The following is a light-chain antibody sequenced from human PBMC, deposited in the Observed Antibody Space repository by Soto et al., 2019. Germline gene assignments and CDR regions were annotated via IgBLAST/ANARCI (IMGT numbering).Light chain of an antibody. CDR3: QQHNSYSLT. J-gene: IGKJ4*01. V-gene: IGKV1-5*01. CDR1: QSISSR. CDR2: DAS. Sequence: DIQMTQSPSTLSASVGDRVTITCRASQSISSRLAWYQQKPGKAPKLLIYDASSLESGVPSRFSGSGSGTEFTLTISSLQPDDFATYSCQQHNSYSLTFGGGTKVEIK.